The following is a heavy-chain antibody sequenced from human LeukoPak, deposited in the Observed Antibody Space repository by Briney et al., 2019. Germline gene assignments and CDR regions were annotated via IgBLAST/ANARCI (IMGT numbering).Heavy chain of an antibody. CDR1: GGSISSYY. Sequence: SETLSLTCTVSGGSISSYYWSWIRQPAGKGLEWIGRIYTSGSTNYNPSLESRVTMSVDTSKNQFSLKLSSVTAADTAVYYCARDLLRFGELAGWFDPWGQGTLVTVSS. V-gene: IGHV4-4*07. J-gene: IGHJ5*02. CDR3: ARDLLRFGELAGWFDP. CDR2: IYTSGST. D-gene: IGHD3-10*01.